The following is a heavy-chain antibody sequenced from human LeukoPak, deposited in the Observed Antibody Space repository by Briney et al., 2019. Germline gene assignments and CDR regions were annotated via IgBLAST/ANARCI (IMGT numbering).Heavy chain of an antibody. V-gene: IGHV3-21*01. CDR1: GFTISTYW. D-gene: IGHD3-3*01. CDR2: ISSSSSSYI. Sequence: GGSLRLSCTASGFTISTYWMSWVRQAPGKGLEWVSSISSSSSSYIYYADSVKGRFTISRDNAKNSLYLQMNSLRAEDTAVYYCARDDGSYYDFWSGYYFAYWGQGTLVTVSS. J-gene: IGHJ4*02. CDR3: ARDDGSYYDFWSGYYFAY.